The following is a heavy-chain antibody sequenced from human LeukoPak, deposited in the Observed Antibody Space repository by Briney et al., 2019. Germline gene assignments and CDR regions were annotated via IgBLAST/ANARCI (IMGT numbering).Heavy chain of an antibody. V-gene: IGHV1-2*02. Sequence: ASVKVSCKASGYTFTGYYMHWVRQAPGQGLEWMGWINPNSGGTNYAQKFQGRVTMTRDTSISTAYMELNRLRSDDTAVYYCAREGDYGDPAFDIWGQGTMVTVSS. CDR3: AREGDYGDPAFDI. CDR1: GYTFTGYY. D-gene: IGHD4-17*01. J-gene: IGHJ3*02. CDR2: INPNSGGT.